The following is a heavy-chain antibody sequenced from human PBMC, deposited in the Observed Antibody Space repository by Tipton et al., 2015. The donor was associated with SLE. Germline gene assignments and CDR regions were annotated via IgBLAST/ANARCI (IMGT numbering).Heavy chain of an antibody. D-gene: IGHD5-24*01. CDR3: AMNSKRDGYNGYYFDY. Sequence: SLRLSCAASGFTFSSYGMHWVRQAPGKGLEWVAVIWYDGSNKYYADSVKGRFTISRDNSKNTLYLQMNSLRAEDTAVYYCAMNSKRDGYNGYYFDYWGQGTLVTVSS. CDR2: IWYDGSNK. CDR1: GFTFSSYG. J-gene: IGHJ4*02. V-gene: IGHV3-33*01.